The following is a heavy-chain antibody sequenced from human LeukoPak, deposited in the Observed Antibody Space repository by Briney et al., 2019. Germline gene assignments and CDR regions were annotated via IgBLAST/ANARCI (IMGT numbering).Heavy chain of an antibody. D-gene: IGHD3-10*01. J-gene: IGHJ4*02. V-gene: IGHV4-59*08. CDR3: ARHYMVRGVIVDY. Sequence: SETLSLTCTVYGGSISSYYWSWIRQPPGKGLEWIGYIYYSGSTNYNPSLKSRVTISVDTSKNQFSLKLSSVTAADTAVYYCARHYMVRGVIVDYWGQGTLVTVSS. CDR1: GGSISSYY. CDR2: IYYSGST.